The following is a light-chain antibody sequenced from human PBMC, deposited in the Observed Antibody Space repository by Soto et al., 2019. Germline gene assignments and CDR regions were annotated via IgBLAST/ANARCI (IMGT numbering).Light chain of an antibody. Sequence: QSALTQPASVSGSPGQSITISCTGTSSDVGSYNLVSWYQQHPGKAPKLMIYEVSKRPSGVSNRFSGSKAGNTASLTISGLQAEDEADYYCCSYAGSSTFHVFGPGTKLTVL. V-gene: IGLV2-23*02. CDR3: CSYAGSSTFHV. J-gene: IGLJ1*01. CDR1: SSDVGSYNL. CDR2: EVS.